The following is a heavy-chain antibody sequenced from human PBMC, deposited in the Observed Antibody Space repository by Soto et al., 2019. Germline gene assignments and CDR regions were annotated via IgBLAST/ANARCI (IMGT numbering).Heavy chain of an antibody. CDR1: NASISSRKW. V-gene: IGHV4-4*02. J-gene: IGHJ3*02. Sequence: SETLSLTCTVSNASISSRKWWTWVRQTPGKGLEWIGEIYHSGSINHNPSLKSRVTMSVDKSNNQFSLKMTSVTAADTAVYYCASKFGELLAEAFDIWGQGTVVTVS. D-gene: IGHD3-10*01. CDR2: IYHSGSI. CDR3: ASKFGELLAEAFDI.